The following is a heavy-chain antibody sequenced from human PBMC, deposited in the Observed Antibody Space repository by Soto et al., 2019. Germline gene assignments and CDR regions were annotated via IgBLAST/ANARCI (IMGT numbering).Heavy chain of an antibody. CDR1: GFTFSSYS. J-gene: IGHJ5*02. V-gene: IGHV3-21*01. Sequence: SLRLSCAASGFTFSSYSMNWVRQAPGKGLEWVSSISSSRSYIYYADSVKGRFTISRDNAKNSLYLQMNSLRAEDTAVYYCARDLRGIGWFDPWGQGTLVTVSS. CDR3: ARDLRGIGWFDP. D-gene: IGHD6-13*01. CDR2: ISSSRSYI.